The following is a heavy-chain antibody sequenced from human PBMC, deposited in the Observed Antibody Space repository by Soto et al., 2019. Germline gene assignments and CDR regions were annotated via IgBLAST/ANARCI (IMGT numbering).Heavy chain of an antibody. CDR3: AKGSGGWYYNY. D-gene: IGHD6-19*01. J-gene: IGHJ4*02. CDR2: ISSSAYST. CDR1: GFTFSSYA. V-gene: IGHV3-23*01. Sequence: EVQLLESGGGLVQPGGSLRLSCAASGFTFSSYAMSWVRLAPGKGLEWVSTISSSAYSTYYADSVKGLFTISSDNSKNTLYLQMNSLRAEDTAVYYCAKGSGGWYYNYWGQGTLVTVSS.